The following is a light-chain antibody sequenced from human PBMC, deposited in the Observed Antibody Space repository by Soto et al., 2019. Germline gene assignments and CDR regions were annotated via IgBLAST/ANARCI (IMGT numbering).Light chain of an antibody. Sequence: DIVMTQSPLSLPVTPGEPASISCRSSQSLLHSNGYNYLDWYLQKPGQSPQLLIYLGSNRSSGVLDRFSGRGSDKSFTLKISRVEAEDVGVYYCFQALQTQLNFGSGTKVDIK. J-gene: IGKJ3*01. CDR1: QSLLHSNGYNY. V-gene: IGKV2-28*01. CDR3: FQALQTQLN. CDR2: LGS.